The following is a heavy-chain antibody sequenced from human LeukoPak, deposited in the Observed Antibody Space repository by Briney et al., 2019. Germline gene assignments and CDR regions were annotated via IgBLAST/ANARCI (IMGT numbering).Heavy chain of an antibody. Sequence: GRSLRLSCAASGFTFDDYAMHWVRHAPGKGLEWVSGISWNSGSIGYADSVKGRFTISRDNAKNSLYLQMNSLRAEDTALYYCAKDRKQLGTDAFDIWGQGTMVTVSS. CDR2: ISWNSGSI. CDR3: AKDRKQLGTDAFDI. D-gene: IGHD6-13*01. J-gene: IGHJ3*02. V-gene: IGHV3-9*01. CDR1: GFTFDDYA.